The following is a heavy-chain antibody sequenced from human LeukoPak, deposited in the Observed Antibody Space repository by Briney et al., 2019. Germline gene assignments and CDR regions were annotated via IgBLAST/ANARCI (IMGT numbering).Heavy chain of an antibody. CDR3: AREGPTIFGVASNWFDP. D-gene: IGHD3-3*01. Sequence: PGASLRLSCAASGFTFSSYAMHWIRQAPGKGLEWVAVISYDGSNKYYADSVKGRFTISRDNSKNTLYLQMNSLRAEDTAVYYCAREGPTIFGVASNWFDPWGQGTLVTVSS. V-gene: IGHV3-30-3*01. CDR2: ISYDGSNK. J-gene: IGHJ5*02. CDR1: GFTFSSYA.